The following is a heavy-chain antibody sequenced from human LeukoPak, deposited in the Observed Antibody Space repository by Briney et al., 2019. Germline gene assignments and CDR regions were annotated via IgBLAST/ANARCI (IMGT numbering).Heavy chain of an antibody. J-gene: IGHJ4*02. CDR2: INSDGSST. D-gene: IGHD1-26*01. Sequence: PGGSLRLSCAASGFTFSSYWMHWVRQAPGKGLVWVSRINSDGSSTSYADSVKGRFTISRDNAENTLYLQMNSLRAEDTAVYNCARAGGSYTLLPYWGLGTLVTVSS. CDR3: ARAGGSYTLLPY. CDR1: GFTFSSYW. V-gene: IGHV3-74*01.